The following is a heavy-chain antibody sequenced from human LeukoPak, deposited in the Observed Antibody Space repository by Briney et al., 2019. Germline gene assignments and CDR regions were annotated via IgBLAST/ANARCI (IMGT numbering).Heavy chain of an antibody. J-gene: IGHJ3*01. V-gene: IGHV4-59*08. Sequence: SETLSLTCTVSGXSISTYYWSWIRQPPGKGLEWIVYLYNSGTTNYNPFLKSLVTISIDTSKNQVSLRLSSVTAADTAVYYCARQGSGGRSFDVWGQGTMVTVSS. CDR3: ARQGSGGRSFDV. CDR1: GXSISTYY. D-gene: IGHD1-26*01. CDR2: LYNSGTT.